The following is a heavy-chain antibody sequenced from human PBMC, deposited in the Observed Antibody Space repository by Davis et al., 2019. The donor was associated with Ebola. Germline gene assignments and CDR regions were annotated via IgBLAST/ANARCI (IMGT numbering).Heavy chain of an antibody. CDR1: GFTFSSYA. CDR3: ARGAYYDFWSGSGAFDI. V-gene: IGHV3-30-3*01. Sequence: PGGSLRLSCAASGFTFSSYAMHWVRQAPGKGLEWVAVISYDGSNKYYADSVKGRFTISRDNSKNTLYLQMNSLRAEDTAVYYCARGAYYDFWSGSGAFDIWGQGTMVTVSS. D-gene: IGHD3-3*01. J-gene: IGHJ3*02. CDR2: ISYDGSNK.